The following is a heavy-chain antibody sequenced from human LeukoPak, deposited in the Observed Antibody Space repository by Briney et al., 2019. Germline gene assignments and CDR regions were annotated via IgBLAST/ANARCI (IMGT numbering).Heavy chain of an antibody. Sequence: PGASVKVSCKASGYTFTSYGISWVRQAPGQGLEWMGWISAYNGNTNYAQKLQGRVTMTTDTSTSTAYMELRSLRSDDTAVYYCARASTMVRGRGDPIDYWGQGTLVTVSS. CDR1: GYTFTSYG. J-gene: IGHJ4*02. V-gene: IGHV1-18*01. D-gene: IGHD3-10*01. CDR3: ARASTMVRGRGDPIDY. CDR2: ISAYNGNT.